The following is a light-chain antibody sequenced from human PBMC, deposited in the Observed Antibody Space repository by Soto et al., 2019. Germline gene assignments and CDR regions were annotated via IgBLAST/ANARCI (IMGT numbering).Light chain of an antibody. J-gene: IGKJ4*01. V-gene: IGKV3-11*01. Sequence: EIVLTQSPATLSLSPGERATLSCRAGQSVSTFLAWYQQKPGQAPRLLIYDASKRATGIPIRFSGSGSGTDFTLTISILAPEDFAVYYCQQRSNWPLTFGGGTKVEIK. CDR1: QSVSTF. CDR2: DAS. CDR3: QQRSNWPLT.